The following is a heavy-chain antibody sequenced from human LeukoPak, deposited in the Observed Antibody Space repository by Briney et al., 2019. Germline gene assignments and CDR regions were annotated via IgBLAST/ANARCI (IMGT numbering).Heavy chain of an antibody. Sequence: SETLSLTCTVSGGSISSYYWSWIRQPPGKGLEWIGYIYYSGSTKYNPSLKSRVTISVDTSKNQFSLKLSSVTAADTAVYYCARGSRGYSGSFYFDYWGQGTLVTVSS. CDR3: ARGSRGYSGSFYFDY. CDR1: GGSISSYY. CDR2: IYYSGST. D-gene: IGHD1-26*01. V-gene: IGHV4-59*08. J-gene: IGHJ4*02.